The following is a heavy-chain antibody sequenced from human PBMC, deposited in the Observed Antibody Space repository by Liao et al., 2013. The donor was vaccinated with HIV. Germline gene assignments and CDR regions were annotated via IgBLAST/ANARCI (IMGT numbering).Heavy chain of an antibody. CDR2: IYYSGST. Sequence: QVQLQESGPGLVKPSETLSLTCTVSGGSISSSSYYWGWIRQPPGKGLEWIGSIYYSGSTYYNPSLKSRVTMSVDTSKNQFSLKLSSVTAADTAVYYCARERLGWAVAAIDRTLYFDYWGQGTLVTVSS. CDR3: ARERLGWAVAAIDRTLYFDY. D-gene: IGHD2-15*01. V-gene: IGHV4-39*07. CDR1: GGSISSSSYY. J-gene: IGHJ4*02.